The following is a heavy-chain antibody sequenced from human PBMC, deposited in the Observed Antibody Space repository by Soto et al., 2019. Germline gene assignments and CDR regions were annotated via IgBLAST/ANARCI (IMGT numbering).Heavy chain of an antibody. D-gene: IGHD6-19*01. Sequence: QVQLVESGGGVVQPGRSLRLSCAASGFTFSTYTMYWVRQAPGKGLEWVAGISNNGFNTHYADSVKGRFTISRDNSKNTLYVQMHSLGAEDTAVYYCASEWSISVAAPGYWGQGTLVTVSS. CDR2: ISNNGFNT. V-gene: IGHV3-30-3*01. J-gene: IGHJ4*02. CDR1: GFTFSTYT. CDR3: ASEWSISVAAPGY.